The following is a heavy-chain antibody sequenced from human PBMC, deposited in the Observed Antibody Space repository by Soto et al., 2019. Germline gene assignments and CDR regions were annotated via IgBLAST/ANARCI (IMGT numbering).Heavy chain of an antibody. CDR2: IYYSGST. J-gene: IGHJ4*02. Sequence: SETLSLTCTVSGGSISSGDYYWSWIHQPPGKGLEWIGYIYYSGSTYYNPSLKSRVTISVDTSKNQFSLKLSAVTAAGTAVYYCASYYYDSSGYPGYWGQGTLVTVSS. CDR3: ASYYYDSSGYPGY. CDR1: GGSISSGDYY. D-gene: IGHD3-22*01. V-gene: IGHV4-30-4*01.